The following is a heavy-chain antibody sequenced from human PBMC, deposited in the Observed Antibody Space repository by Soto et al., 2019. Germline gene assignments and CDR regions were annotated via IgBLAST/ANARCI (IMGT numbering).Heavy chain of an antibody. D-gene: IGHD1-26*01. CDR2: ITWNSGSI. CDR3: AKDVEGGSYLYFDL. J-gene: IGHJ2*01. V-gene: IGHV3-9*01. Sequence: EVQLVESGGGLVQPGRSLRLSCAASGFTFDDYAMHWVRQAPGKGLEWVSGITWNSGSIGYADSVKGRFTISRDNARNSLFLQMHSLRAEDTALYYCAKDVEGGSYLYFDLWGRGTLVTVSS. CDR1: GFTFDDYA.